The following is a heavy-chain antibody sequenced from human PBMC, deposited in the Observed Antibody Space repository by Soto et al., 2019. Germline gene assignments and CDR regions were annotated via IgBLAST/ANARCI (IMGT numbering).Heavy chain of an antibody. Sequence: ASVKVSCKASGYTFTSYYMYWVRQAPGQGLEWMGIINPSGGSTSYAQKFQGRVTMTRDTSTSTAYMELRSLRSDDTAVYYCARDYYYRSRPSYSGQGTLVTVSS. J-gene: IGHJ4*02. CDR1: GYTFTSYY. V-gene: IGHV1-46*01. CDR3: ARDYYYRSRPSY. D-gene: IGHD3-10*01. CDR2: INPSGGST.